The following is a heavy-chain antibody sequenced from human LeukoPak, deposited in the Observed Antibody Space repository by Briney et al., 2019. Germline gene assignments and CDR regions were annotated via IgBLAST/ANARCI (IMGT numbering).Heavy chain of an antibody. V-gene: IGHV3-23*01. D-gene: IGHD6-6*01. CDR1: GFTFNNYA. CDR2: ISGSGGST. CDR3: ARIGYSSSCFDY. J-gene: IGHJ4*02. Sequence: GGSLRLSCAASGFTFNNYAMSWVRQAPGKGLEWVSAISGSGGSTYYADSVKGRFTISRDNSKNTLYLQMNSLRAEDTAVYYCARIGYSSSCFDYWGQGTLVTVSS.